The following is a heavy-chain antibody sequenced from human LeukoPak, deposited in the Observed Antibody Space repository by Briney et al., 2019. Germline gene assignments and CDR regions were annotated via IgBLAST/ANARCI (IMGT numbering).Heavy chain of an antibody. Sequence: ASVKVSCKASGYTFTSYGISWVRQAPGQGLEWMGWISAYNGNTNYAQKLQGRVTMTTDTSTSTAYMELRSLRSDDTAVYYCSRGYCSSVSCPLMDVWGQGTTVTVSS. V-gene: IGHV1-18*01. D-gene: IGHD2-2*01. CDR3: SRGYCSSVSCPLMDV. J-gene: IGHJ6*02. CDR2: ISAYNGNT. CDR1: GYTFTSYG.